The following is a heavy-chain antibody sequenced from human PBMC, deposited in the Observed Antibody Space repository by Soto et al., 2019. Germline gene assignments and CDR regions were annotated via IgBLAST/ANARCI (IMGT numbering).Heavy chain of an antibody. V-gene: IGHV5-10-1*01. J-gene: IGHJ4*02. Sequence: EVQLVQSGAEVKKPGESLRISCTGSGYSFTSYWISWVRQMPGKGLEWMGRIDPSDSYTNYSPAFQGHVTISADKSISTADLQWSSLKESDTAMYYCARLQAAAGDNDLTFDYWGQGNLVTVSS. CDR2: IDPSDSYT. D-gene: IGHD6-13*01. CDR3: ARLQAAAGDNDLTFDY. CDR1: GYSFTSYW.